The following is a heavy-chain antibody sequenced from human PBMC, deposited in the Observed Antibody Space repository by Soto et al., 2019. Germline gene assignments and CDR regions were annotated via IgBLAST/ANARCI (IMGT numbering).Heavy chain of an antibody. CDR2: INPNSGGT. CDR3: ARALNLAYCSGGSCYSDPAAP. Sequence: ASVKVSCKASGYTFTGYYMHWVRQAPGQGLEWMGWINPNSGGTNYAQKFQGRVTMTRDTSISTAYMELSRLRSDDTAVYYCARALNLAYCSGGSCYSDPAAPWGQGTLVTVSS. CDR1: GYTFTGYY. J-gene: IGHJ5*02. D-gene: IGHD2-15*01. V-gene: IGHV1-2*02.